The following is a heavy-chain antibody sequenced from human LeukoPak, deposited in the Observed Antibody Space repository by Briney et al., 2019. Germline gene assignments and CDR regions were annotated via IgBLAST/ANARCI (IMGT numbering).Heavy chain of an antibody. J-gene: IGHJ6*04. D-gene: IGHD2-2*01. V-gene: IGHV4-4*02. Sequence: PSETLSLTCAVSGGSLSSSNWWSWVRQPPGKGLEWIGEIYHSGSTNYNPSLKSRVTISVDKSKNQFSLKLSSVTAADTAVYYCARSHIVVVPASTYYYYYGMDVWGKGTTVTVSS. CDR1: GGSLSSSNW. CDR3: ARSHIVVVPASTYYYYYGMDV. CDR2: IYHSGST.